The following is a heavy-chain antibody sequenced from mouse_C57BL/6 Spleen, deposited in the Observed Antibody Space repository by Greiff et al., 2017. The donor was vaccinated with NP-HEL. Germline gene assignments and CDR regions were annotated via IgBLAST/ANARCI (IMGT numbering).Heavy chain of an antibody. CDR2: ISSGGDYI. J-gene: IGHJ3*01. V-gene: IGHV5-9-1*02. D-gene: IGHD4-1*01. Sequence: EVQRVESGEGLVKPGGSLKLSCAASGFTFSSYAMSWVRQTPEKRLEWVAYISSGGDYIYYADTVKGRFTISRDNARNTLYLQMSSLKSEDTAMYYCTRDGLTGPGFAYWGQGTLVTVSA. CDR3: TRDGLTGPGFAY. CDR1: GFTFSSYA.